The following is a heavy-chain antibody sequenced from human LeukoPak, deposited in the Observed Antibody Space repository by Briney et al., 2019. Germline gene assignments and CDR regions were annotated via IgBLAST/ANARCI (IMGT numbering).Heavy chain of an antibody. CDR2: INHSGST. D-gene: IGHD2-2*01. J-gene: IGHJ6*03. CDR1: GGSFSGYF. V-gene: IGHV4-34*01. CDR3: ARVSTSFEAPNYYYMDV. Sequence: PSETLSLTCAVYGGSFSGYFWNWIRQSPGKGLEWIGEINHSGSTNYNPSLKSRVTISVDTSKNQFSLKLSSVTAADTAVYYCARVSTSFEAPNYYYMDVWGKGTTVNVSS.